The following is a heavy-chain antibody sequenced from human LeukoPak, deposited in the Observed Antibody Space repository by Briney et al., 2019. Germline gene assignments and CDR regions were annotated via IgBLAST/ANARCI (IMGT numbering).Heavy chain of an antibody. D-gene: IGHD2-21*01. J-gene: IGHJ5*02. CDR2: INPSGGST. V-gene: IGHV1-46*03. CDR3: ARGEVIVYPGDP. CDR1: GYTFTSYY. Sequence: ASVKVSCKAPGYTFTSYYMHRVRQAPGQGLEWMGIINPSGGSTSYAQKFQGRGTMTRDTSTSTVYMELSSLRSEDTAVYYCARGEVIVYPGDPWGQGTLVTVSS.